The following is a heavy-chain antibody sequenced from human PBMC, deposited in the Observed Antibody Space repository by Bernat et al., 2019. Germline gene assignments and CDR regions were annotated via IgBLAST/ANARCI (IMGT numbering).Heavy chain of an antibody. CDR1: GGSISNYY. CDR2: VSYPGRT. CDR3: ARMFPPLTDYFFDS. D-gene: IGHD3-10*02. V-gene: IGHV4-59*08. J-gene: IGHJ4*02. Sequence: QVQLQESGLGLVKPSETLSLTCTVSGGSISNYYWGWVLQPPGKELEWIGYVSYPGRTHYTPHLKSRATVSLDTSDNQFSLNLSSVTAADAAVYYCARMFPPLTDYFFDSWGQGTLVTVSS.